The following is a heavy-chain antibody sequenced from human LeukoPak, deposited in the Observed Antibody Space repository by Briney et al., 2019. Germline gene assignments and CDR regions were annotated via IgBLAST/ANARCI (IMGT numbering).Heavy chain of an antibody. CDR1: GYTFTDDYY. V-gene: IGHV1-2*02. CDR3: ARVFGYCYGGRCYNKCFDP. D-gene: IGHD2-15*01. Sequence: ASVKVSCQASGYTFTDDYYIHWVRQAPGQGLEWMRWITPGSGGANYAQRFQGRVTMARDTSVTTAYMELSGLTSDDTAVYYCARVFGYCYGGRCYNKCFDPWGQGTLVTVSS. CDR2: ITPGSGGA. J-gene: IGHJ5*02.